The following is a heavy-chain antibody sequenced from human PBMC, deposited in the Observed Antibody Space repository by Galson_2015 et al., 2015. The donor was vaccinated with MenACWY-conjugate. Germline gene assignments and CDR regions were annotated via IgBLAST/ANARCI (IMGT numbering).Heavy chain of an antibody. CDR1: GYTFTLYA. V-gene: IGHV1-3*01. CDR3: ARGVSPLTGYLKGDWFDP. J-gene: IGHJ5*02. CDR2: INAGNGNT. Sequence: SVKVSCKAAGYTFTLYAMHWARQAPGQRLEWMGWINAGNGNTKYSQKFQDRVIISRDIAASTVYMEVTSLGSEDTGVYYCARGVSPLTGYLKGDWFDPWGQGTLVIVSS. D-gene: IGHD3-9*01.